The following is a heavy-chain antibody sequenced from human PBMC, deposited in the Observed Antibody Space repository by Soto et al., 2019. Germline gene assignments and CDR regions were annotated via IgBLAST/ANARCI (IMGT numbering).Heavy chain of an antibody. CDR1: GGSISSGDYY. V-gene: IGHV4-30-4*01. D-gene: IGHD2-15*01. J-gene: IGHJ5*02. CDR3: ARGNVVWFDP. CDR2: IYYSGST. Sequence: SETLSLTCTVSGGSISSGDYYWSWFRQPPGKGLEWIGYIYYSGSTYYNPSLKSRVTISVDTSKNQFSLKLSSVTAADTAVYYCARGNVVWFDPWGQGTLVTVSS.